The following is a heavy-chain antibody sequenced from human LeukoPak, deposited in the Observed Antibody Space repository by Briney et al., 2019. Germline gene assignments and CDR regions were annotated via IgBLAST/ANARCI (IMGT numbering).Heavy chain of an antibody. D-gene: IGHD6-13*01. CDR1: GYTFTSYG. CDR2: ISAYNGNT. CDR3: ARDRLWAEAANGFDY. V-gene: IGHV1-18*01. J-gene: IGHJ4*02. Sequence: ASVKVSCKASGYTFTSYGISWVRQAPGQGLEWMGWISAYNGNTNYAQKLQGRVTMTTDTSTSTAYMELRSLGSDDTAVYYCARDRLWAEAANGFDYWGQGTLVTVSS.